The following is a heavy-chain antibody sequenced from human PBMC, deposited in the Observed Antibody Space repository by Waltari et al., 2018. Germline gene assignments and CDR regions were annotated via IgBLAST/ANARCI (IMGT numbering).Heavy chain of an antibody. Sequence: VQLVESGGGLVQPGRSLRLSCAASGFTFDDYAMHWVRQAPGKGLEWIGYIYYSGSTNYNPSLKSRVTRSVDTSKNQFSLKLSSVTAADTAVYYCARDYLGVAAENGPWGQGTLVTVSS. D-gene: IGHD6-13*01. CDR3: ARDYLGVAAENGP. V-gene: IGHV4-59*01. J-gene: IGHJ5*02. CDR1: GFTFDDYA. CDR2: IYYSGST.